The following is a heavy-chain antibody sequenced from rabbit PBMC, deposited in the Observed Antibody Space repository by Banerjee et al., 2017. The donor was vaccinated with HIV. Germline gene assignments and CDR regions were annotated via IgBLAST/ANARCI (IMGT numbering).Heavy chain of an antibody. CDR2: IDIGSGSA. V-gene: IGHV1S45*01. CDR1: GFSFSSSYW. CDR3: ARADSNYYRAFNL. J-gene: IGHJ4*01. Sequence: QEQLEESGGGLFQPGGSLTLTCTASGFSFSSSYWICWVRQAPGKGLEWIGCIDIGSGSAYDASWTKGRFTCSKTSSTTVTLQMSSLTAADTATYFCARADSNYYRAFNLWGPGTLVTVS. D-gene: IGHD8-1*01.